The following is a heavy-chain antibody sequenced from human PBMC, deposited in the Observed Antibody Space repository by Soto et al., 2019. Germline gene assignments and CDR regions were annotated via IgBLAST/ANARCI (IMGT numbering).Heavy chain of an antibody. V-gene: IGHV1-46*01. J-gene: IGHJ6*02. CDR2: INPSGGST. CDR3: ARDLEEKQLVPPTYYYYGMDV. D-gene: IGHD6-6*01. Sequence: GASVKVSCKASGYTFTSYYMHWVRQAPGQGLEWMGIINPSGGSTSYAQKFQGRVTMTRDTSTSTVYMELSSLRSGDTAVYYCARDLEEKQLVPPTYYYYGMDVWGQGTTVTVSS. CDR1: GYTFTSYY.